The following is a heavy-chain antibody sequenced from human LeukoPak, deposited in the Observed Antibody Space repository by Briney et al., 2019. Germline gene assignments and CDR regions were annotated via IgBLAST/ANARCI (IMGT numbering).Heavy chain of an antibody. CDR3: ARERYSSSWSPHDTDYYYYHMDV. V-gene: IGHV4-34*01. Sequence: PSETLSLTCAVYGGSFSGYYWSWIRQPPGKGLEWIGEINHSGSTNYNPSLKSRVTISVDTSKNQFSLKLSSVTAADTAVYYCARERYSSSWSPHDTDYYYYHMDVWGKGTTVTVSS. J-gene: IGHJ6*03. D-gene: IGHD6-13*01. CDR2: INHSGST. CDR1: GGSFSGYY.